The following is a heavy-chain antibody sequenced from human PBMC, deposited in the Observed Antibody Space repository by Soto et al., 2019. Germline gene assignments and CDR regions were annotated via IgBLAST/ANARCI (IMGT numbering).Heavy chain of an antibody. CDR1: GFTFSNHW. J-gene: IGHJ3*01. D-gene: IGHD6-6*01. CDR2: VNEVGTIT. Sequence: EVQLVESGGGLVQPGGSLRLSCVASGFTFSNHWMHWVRQSPGQGLSGVSRVNEVGTITDYANFVEGRFTIFRDNAKNTLSLQMNNLRAEDSALYYCARPRSKSSSGFDLWGQGTMVTVSS. V-gene: IGHV3-74*01. CDR3: ARPRSKSSSGFDL.